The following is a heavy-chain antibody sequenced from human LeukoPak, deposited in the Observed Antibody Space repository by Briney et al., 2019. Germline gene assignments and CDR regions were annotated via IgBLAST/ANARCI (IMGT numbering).Heavy chain of an antibody. CDR2: VSSSGETT. CDR3: ARRRGDYNLFDY. V-gene: IGHV3-23*01. Sequence: PGGSLRLSCVGSGFSFSTYGMTWVRQAPGKGLEWVSSVSSSGETTYYADSVKGRFTISRDNSKSTLYLQMNGLRAEDTALYYCARRRGDYNLFDYWGQGTLVTVSS. D-gene: IGHD4-17*01. J-gene: IGHJ4*02. CDR1: GFSFSTYG.